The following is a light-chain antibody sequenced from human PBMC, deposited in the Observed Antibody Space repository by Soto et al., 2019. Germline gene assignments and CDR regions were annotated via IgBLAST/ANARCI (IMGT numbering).Light chain of an antibody. CDR1: QSVSSK. J-gene: IGKJ4*02. CDR2: GVS. V-gene: IGKV3-15*01. Sequence: EIVMTQSPATLSVSPGERATLSCSASQSVSSKLAWYQQKLGQAPRLLMYGVSTRATVIPARFSGSGSGTDVTLTISSLQAEDFAVYYCQRYNNWPRTFGGGTKVEIK. CDR3: QRYNNWPRT.